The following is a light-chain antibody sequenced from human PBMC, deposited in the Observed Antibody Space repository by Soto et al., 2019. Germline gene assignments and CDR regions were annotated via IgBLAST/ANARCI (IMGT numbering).Light chain of an antibody. Sequence: VLTQTPLSLPVTPGEPASISCTSSQSLLHSDDGNTYLDWYLQKPGQSPQLLIYTLSYLASGVPDRFSGRGSGTDFTLKISRVEAEDVGVYYCMQRIEFPWTLGQGTKVEIK. CDR3: MQRIEFPWT. J-gene: IGKJ1*01. V-gene: IGKV2-40*01. CDR2: TLS. CDR1: QSLLHSDDGNTY.